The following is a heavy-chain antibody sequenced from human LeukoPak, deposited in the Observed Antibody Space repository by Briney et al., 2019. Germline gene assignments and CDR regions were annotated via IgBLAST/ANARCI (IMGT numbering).Heavy chain of an antibody. J-gene: IGHJ6*03. CDR3: ARHLPARDYDILTGYHTRAYYYYMDV. CDR1: GGSFSGYY. CDR2: INHSGST. Sequence: PSETLSLTCAVYGGSFSGYYWSWIRQPPGKGLEWIGEINHSGSTNYNPSLKSRVTISVDTSKNQFSLKLSSVTAADTAVYYCARHLPARDYDILTGYHTRAYYYYMDVWGKGTTVTISS. D-gene: IGHD3-9*01. V-gene: IGHV4-34*01.